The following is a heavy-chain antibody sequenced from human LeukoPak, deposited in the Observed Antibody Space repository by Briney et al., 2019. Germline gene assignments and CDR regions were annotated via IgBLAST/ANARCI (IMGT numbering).Heavy chain of an antibody. D-gene: IGHD2-2*01. CDR3: ITSPLDYYYYYYMDV. V-gene: IGHV4-39*01. CDR1: GGSISSSSYY. Sequence: SETLSLTCTVSGGSISSSSYYWGWIRQPPGKGLEWIGSIYYSGSTYYNPSLKSRVTISVDTSKNQFSLKLSSVTAADTAVYYCITSPLDYYYYYYMDVWGKGTTVTISS. J-gene: IGHJ6*03. CDR2: IYYSGST.